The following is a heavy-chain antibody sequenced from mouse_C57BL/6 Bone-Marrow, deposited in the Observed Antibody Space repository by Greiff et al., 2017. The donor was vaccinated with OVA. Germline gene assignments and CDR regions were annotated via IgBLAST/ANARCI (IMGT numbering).Heavy chain of an antibody. D-gene: IGHD3-2*02. Sequence: QVQLQQPGTELVKPGASVKLSCKASGYTFTSYWMHWVKQRPGQGLEWIGNINPSNGGTNYNEKFKSKATLTVDKSSSTAYMQFSSLTSEDSAIYYCARGDSSGYEFAYWGQGTLVTVSA. J-gene: IGHJ3*01. CDR1: GYTFTSYW. CDR3: ARGDSSGYEFAY. CDR2: INPSNGGT. V-gene: IGHV1-53*01.